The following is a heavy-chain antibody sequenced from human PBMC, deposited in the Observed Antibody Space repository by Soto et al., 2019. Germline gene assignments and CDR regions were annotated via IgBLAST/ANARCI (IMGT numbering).Heavy chain of an antibody. CDR1: GFTFSNAW. J-gene: IGHJ3*02. V-gene: IGHV3-15*01. CDR2: IKSIADGGTT. Sequence: GGSLRLSCATSGFTFSNAWMAWVRQAPGKGLEWVGRIKSIADGGTTNYAAPVKGRFSISRHDSENTLYLQMNSLRVEDTGIYYCHTPHGRNAFDIWGPGTVATVS. CDR3: HTPHGRNAFDI. D-gene: IGHD2-8*01.